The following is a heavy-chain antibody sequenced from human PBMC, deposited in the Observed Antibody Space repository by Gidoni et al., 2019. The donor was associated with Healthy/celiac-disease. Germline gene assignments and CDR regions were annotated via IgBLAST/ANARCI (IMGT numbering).Heavy chain of an antibody. Sequence: EVQLVESGGGLVQPGGSLRLSCAASGFTFSSYAMSWVRQAPGKGLEWVSAISGSGGSTYYADSVKGRFTISRDNSKNTLYLQMNSLRAEDTAVYYCAKDLIFDYYDSSGYYAGLDYWGQGTLVTVSS. CDR3: AKDLIFDYYDSSGYYAGLDY. CDR1: GFTFSSYA. D-gene: IGHD3-22*01. V-gene: IGHV3-23*04. J-gene: IGHJ4*02. CDR2: ISGSGGST.